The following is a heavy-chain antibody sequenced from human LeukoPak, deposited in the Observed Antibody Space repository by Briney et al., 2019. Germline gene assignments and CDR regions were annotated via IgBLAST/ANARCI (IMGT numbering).Heavy chain of an antibody. CDR2: IYYSGST. V-gene: IGHV4-59*01. D-gene: IGHD2-2*01. CDR3: VKSNSRYQPWTLDI. Sequence: SETLSLTCTVSGGSISSYYWSWIRRPPRKGLEWIGYIYYSGSTNYNPSLKSRVTISVDTSNNQLSLKVNSVTAADTAMYYCVKSNSRYQPWTLDIWGRGTMVTVSS. J-gene: IGHJ3*02. CDR1: GGSISSYY.